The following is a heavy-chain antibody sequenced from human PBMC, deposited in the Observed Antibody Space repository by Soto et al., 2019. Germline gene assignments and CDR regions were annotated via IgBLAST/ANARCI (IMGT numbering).Heavy chain of an antibody. Sequence: SVILSLTCAVSGGTISSGGDYWSWIRQPPGKGLEWIGTLYSTGNTYYYNPSLKSRVTISVDSSKRQFSLNLNSVTAADTAVYFCARSKIIMRTSGTKHWFAPWGQGIPVTGSS. CDR3: ARSKIIMRTSGTKHWFAP. V-gene: IGHV4-39*01. CDR1: GGTISSGGDY. D-gene: IGHD3-16*01. J-gene: IGHJ5*02. CDR2: LYSTGNTY.